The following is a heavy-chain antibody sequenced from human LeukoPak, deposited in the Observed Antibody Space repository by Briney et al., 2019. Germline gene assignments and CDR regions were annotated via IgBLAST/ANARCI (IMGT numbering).Heavy chain of an antibody. CDR3: ARGIEMATNWFDP. Sequence: PGGSLRLSCAASGFTVSSNYMSWVRQAPGKGLEWVSVIYSGGSTYYADSVKGRFTISRDNSKNTLYLQMNSLRAEDTAVYYCARGIEMATNWFDPWGQGTLVTVSS. CDR2: IYSGGST. V-gene: IGHV3-53*01. D-gene: IGHD5-24*01. J-gene: IGHJ5*02. CDR1: GFTVSSNY.